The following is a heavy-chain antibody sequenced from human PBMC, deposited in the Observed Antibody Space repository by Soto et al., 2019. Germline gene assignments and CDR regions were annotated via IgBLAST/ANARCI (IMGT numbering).Heavy chain of an antibody. CDR3: ARFTPGIAAASIEYYFDY. CDR2: INPNSGGT. D-gene: IGHD6-13*01. V-gene: IGHV1-2*04. J-gene: IGHJ4*02. CDR1: GYTFNGYY. Sequence: AASVTVSCTASGYTFNGYYIHWVQQAPGQGLEWMGWINPNSGGTNYAQKFQGWVTMTRDTSISTAYMELSRLRSDDTAVYYCARFTPGIAAASIEYYFDYWGQGTLVTSPQ.